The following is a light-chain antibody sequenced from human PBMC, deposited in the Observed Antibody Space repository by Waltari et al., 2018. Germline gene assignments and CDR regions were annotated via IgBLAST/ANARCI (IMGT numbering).Light chain of an antibody. V-gene: IGLV2-14*01. J-gene: IGLJ2*01. CDR1: SSDLGGYNY. Sequence: QSALTQPASVSGSPGQSITIPCTGTSSDLGGYNYSSWYQQHPGKAPKLMIYEVSNRPSGVSNRFSGSKSGNTASLTISGLQAEDEADYYCSSYTSSSTPVVFGGGTKLTVL. CDR3: SSYTSSSTPVV. CDR2: EVS.